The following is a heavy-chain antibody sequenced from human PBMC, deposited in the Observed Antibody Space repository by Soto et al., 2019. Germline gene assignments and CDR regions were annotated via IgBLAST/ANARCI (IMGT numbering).Heavy chain of an antibody. Sequence: PGGSLRLSCAASGFTFSSYEMNWVCQAPGKGLEWVSYISSSGSTIYYADSVKGRFTISRDNAKNSLYLQMNSLRAEDTAVYYCARDHKWDYDLFYGMDVWGQGTTVTVSS. CDR1: GFTFSSYE. CDR3: ARDHKWDYDLFYGMDV. J-gene: IGHJ6*02. CDR2: ISSSGSTI. D-gene: IGHD3-9*01. V-gene: IGHV3-48*03.